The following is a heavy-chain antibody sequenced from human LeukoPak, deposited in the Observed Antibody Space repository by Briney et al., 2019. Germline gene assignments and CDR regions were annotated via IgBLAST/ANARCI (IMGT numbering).Heavy chain of an antibody. CDR1: GFTFSSYA. CDR3: ARTVGALLGRSTFDY. V-gene: IGHV3-7*01. J-gene: IGHJ4*02. D-gene: IGHD1-26*01. Sequence: GGSLRLSCAASGFTFSSYAMSWVRQAPGKGLEWVANIKQDGSEKYYVDSVKGRFTISRDNAKNSLYLQMNSLRAEDTAVYYCARTVGALLGRSTFDYWGQGTLVTVSS. CDR2: IKQDGSEK.